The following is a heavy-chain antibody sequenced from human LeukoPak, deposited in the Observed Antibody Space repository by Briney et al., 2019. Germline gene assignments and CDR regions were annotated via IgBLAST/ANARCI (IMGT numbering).Heavy chain of an antibody. CDR1: GYTFTSSD. V-gene: IGHV1-8*01. CDR2: INPNSGRT. CDR3: ARGRSGLAAAGTYDY. Sequence: GASVKVSCKASGYTFTSSDINWVRQAAGQGLEWMAWINPNSGRTGYAQKFQGRVTMTANNSISTAYMELRSLRFDDTAVYYCARGRSGLAAAGTYDYWGQGTLITVSS. J-gene: IGHJ4*02. D-gene: IGHD6-13*01.